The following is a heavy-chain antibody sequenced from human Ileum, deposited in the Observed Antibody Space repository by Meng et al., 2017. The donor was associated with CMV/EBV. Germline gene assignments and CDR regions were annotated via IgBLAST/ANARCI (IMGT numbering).Heavy chain of an antibody. V-gene: IGHV1-2*02. CDR2: INPNSGGT. CDR3: ARLKAARPPYDYYYGMDF. CDR1: GYTFTGYY. D-gene: IGHD6-6*01. Sequence: ASVKVSCKASGYTFTGYYMHWVRQAPGQGLEWMGWINPNSGGTNYAQKFQGRVTMTRDTSLSTAYMEQSRMRSDDTAVYYCARLKAARPPYDYYYGMDFWGQGTTVTVSS. J-gene: IGHJ6*02.